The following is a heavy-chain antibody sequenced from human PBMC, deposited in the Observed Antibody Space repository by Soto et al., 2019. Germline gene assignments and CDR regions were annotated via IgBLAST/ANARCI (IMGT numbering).Heavy chain of an antibody. CDR3: ARDIRFPSTNYFDF. CDR1: GFLFTDYY. J-gene: IGHJ4*02. V-gene: IGHV3-11*06. CDR2: IDGSSDYT. Sequence: GGSLRLSCTACGFLFTDYYISWIRQPPGKGLEWLAYIDGSSDYTNSADSVKGRFTISRDNAKNSVFLQMNNLRADDKAVYYCARDIRFPSTNYFDFWGRGTLVTVSS. D-gene: IGHD2-8*01.